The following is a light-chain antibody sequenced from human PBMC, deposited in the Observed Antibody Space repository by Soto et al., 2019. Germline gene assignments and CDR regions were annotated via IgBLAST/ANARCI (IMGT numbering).Light chain of an antibody. Sequence: QSALTQPPSASGSPGQSVTISCTGTSSDVGGYDYVSWYQQHPGKAHKLIIFEVNKWPSGVPDRFSVYKSGNTASLTVSGIQAEDEADYYCSSYGGSNNLVFGGGTKLTV. J-gene: IGLJ3*02. V-gene: IGLV2-8*01. CDR3: SSYGGSNNLV. CDR2: EVN. CDR1: SSDVGGYDY.